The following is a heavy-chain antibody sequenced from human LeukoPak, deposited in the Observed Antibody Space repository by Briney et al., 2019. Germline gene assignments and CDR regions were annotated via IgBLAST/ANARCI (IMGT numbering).Heavy chain of an antibody. Sequence: GGSLRLSCAASGFTFSSSSMNWVRQAPGKGLEWVSSISSSSSYIYYADSVKGRFTISRDNAKNSLYLQMNSLRAEDTAVYYCARGTAAAGGIDIWGQGTMVTVSS. CDR3: ARGTAAAGGIDI. V-gene: IGHV3-21*01. D-gene: IGHD6-13*01. CDR1: GFTFSSSS. CDR2: ISSSSSYI. J-gene: IGHJ3*02.